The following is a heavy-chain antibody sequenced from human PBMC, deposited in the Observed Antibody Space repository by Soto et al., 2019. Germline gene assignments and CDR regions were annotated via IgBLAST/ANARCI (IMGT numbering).Heavy chain of an antibody. D-gene: IGHD2-8*01. CDR2: INPSGGST. CDR3: ARDRRIVLMVYAPGFLGYYYGMDV. V-gene: IGHV1-46*01. CDR1: GYTFTSYY. J-gene: IGHJ6*02. Sequence: QVQLVQSGAEVKKPGASVKVSCKASGYTFTSYYMHWVRQAPGQGLEWMGIINPSGGSTSYAQKFQGRVTMTRDTSTSTVYMELSSLRSEDTAVCYGARDRRIVLMVYAPGFLGYYYGMDVWGQGTTVTVSS.